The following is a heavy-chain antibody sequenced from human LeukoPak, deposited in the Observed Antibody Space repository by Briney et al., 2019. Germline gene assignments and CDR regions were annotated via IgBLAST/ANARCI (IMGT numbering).Heavy chain of an antibody. CDR1: GGSISSGDYY. J-gene: IGHJ5*02. D-gene: IGHD3-22*01. CDR2: IYYTGNA. V-gene: IGHV4-30-4*01. CDR3: ARAGDNSGYYVSWFDP. Sequence: PSETLSLTCIVSGGSISSGDYYWSWIRQPPGKGLEWIGYIYYTGNANNNPSLTSRVTMSLDTSKNQFSLKLSSVTAPDTAVYYCARAGDNSGYYVSWFDPWGQGTLVTVSS.